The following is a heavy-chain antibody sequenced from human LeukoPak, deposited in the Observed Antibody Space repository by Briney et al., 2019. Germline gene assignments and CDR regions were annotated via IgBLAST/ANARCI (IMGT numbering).Heavy chain of an antibody. CDR1: GFTFSSYG. J-gene: IGHJ4*02. Sequence: PGGSLRLSCAASGFTFSSYGMHWVRQSPGKGLEWVAFIRYDGSNKYYADSVKGRFTISRDNSKNTLYLQMNSLRAEDTAVYYCALPVGGYGDFDYWGQGTLVTVSS. CDR2: IRYDGSNK. CDR3: ALPVGGYGDFDY. V-gene: IGHV3-30*02. D-gene: IGHD5-12*01.